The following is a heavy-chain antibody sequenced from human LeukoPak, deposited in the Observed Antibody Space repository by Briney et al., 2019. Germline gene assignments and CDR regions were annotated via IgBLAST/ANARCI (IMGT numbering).Heavy chain of an antibody. CDR2: ISSSSSTI. J-gene: IGHJ3*02. Sequence: GGSLRLSCAASGFTFSSYSMNWVRQAPGKGLEWVSYISSSSSTIYYADSVKGRFTISRDNSKNTLYLQMNSLRAEDTAVYYCAKDLVVAATPDAFDIWGQGTMVTVSS. CDR1: GFTFSSYS. D-gene: IGHD2-15*01. V-gene: IGHV3-48*01. CDR3: AKDLVVAATPDAFDI.